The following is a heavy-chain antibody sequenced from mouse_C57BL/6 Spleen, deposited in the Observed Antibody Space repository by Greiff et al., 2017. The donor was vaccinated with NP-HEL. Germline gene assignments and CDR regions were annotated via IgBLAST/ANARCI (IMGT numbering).Heavy chain of an antibody. Sequence: QVQLQQSGAELVMPGASVKLSCKASGYTFTSYWMHWVKQRPGQGLEWIGEIDPSDSYTNYNQKFKGKSTLTVDKSSSTAYMQLSSLTSEDSAVYYCARGITTVVATGAMDYWGQGTSVTVSS. CDR1: GYTFTSYW. CDR2: IDPSDSYT. CDR3: ARGITTVVATGAMDY. J-gene: IGHJ4*01. V-gene: IGHV1-69*01. D-gene: IGHD1-1*01.